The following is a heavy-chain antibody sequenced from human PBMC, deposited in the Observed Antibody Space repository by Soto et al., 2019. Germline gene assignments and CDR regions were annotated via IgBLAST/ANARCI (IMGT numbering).Heavy chain of an antibody. CDR3: ARDLGVVITAEYFQH. V-gene: IGHV3-7*03. Sequence: LRLSCVASGFTFSSYWMSWVRQAPGKGLEWVANIKSDGSEMYYVDSVKGRFTISRDNARKSLYLQMNSPRVEDTALYYCARDLGVVITAEYFQHWGQGTLVTVSS. J-gene: IGHJ1*01. CDR1: GFTFSSYW. D-gene: IGHD3-22*01. CDR2: IKSDGSEM.